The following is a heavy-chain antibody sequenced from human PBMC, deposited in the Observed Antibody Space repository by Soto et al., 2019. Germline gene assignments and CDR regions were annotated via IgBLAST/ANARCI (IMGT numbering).Heavy chain of an antibody. CDR3: ARDRGYYDSSGYYYY. V-gene: IGHV3-53*01. D-gene: IGHD3-22*01. J-gene: IGHJ4*02. Sequence: EVQLVESGGGLIQPGGSLRLSCAASGFTVSSNYMSWVRQAPGKGLEWVSVIYSGGSTYYADSVKGRFTISRDNSKNTLYLQMNSLRAEDTAVYYCARDRGYYDSSGYYYYWGQGTLVTVSS. CDR1: GFTVSSNY. CDR2: IYSGGST.